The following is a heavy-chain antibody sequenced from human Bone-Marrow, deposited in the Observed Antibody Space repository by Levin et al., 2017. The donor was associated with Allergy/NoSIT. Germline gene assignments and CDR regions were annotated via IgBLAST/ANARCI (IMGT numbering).Heavy chain of an antibody. V-gene: IGHV4-34*01. CDR2: INHSGST. CDR1: GGSFSGYY. J-gene: IGHJ5*02. CDR3: ASRTISRRFDP. Sequence: PSETLSLTCAVYGGSFSGYYWSWIRQPPGKGLEWIGEINHSGSTNYNPSLKSRVTISVDTSKNQFSLKLSSVTAADTAVYYCASRTISRRFDPWGQGTLVTVSS. D-gene: IGHD3-3*01.